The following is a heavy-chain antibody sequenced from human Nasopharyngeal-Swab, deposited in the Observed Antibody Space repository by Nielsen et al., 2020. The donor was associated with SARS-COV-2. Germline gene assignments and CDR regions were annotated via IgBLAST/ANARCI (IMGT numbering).Heavy chain of an antibody. V-gene: IGHV3-23*01. J-gene: IGHJ4*02. CDR1: GFTFSSYA. CDR2: ISGSGGST. D-gene: IGHD3-22*01. Sequence: GESLKISCAASGFTFSSYAMSWVRQAPGKGLEWVSAISGSGGSTYYADSVKGRFTISRDNSKNTLYLQMNSLRAEDTAVYYCARDPHDSSGYYMGYFDYWGQGTLVTVSS. CDR3: ARDPHDSSGYYMGYFDY.